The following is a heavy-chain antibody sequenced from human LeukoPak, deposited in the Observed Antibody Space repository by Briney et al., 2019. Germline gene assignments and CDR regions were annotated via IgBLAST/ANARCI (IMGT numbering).Heavy chain of an antibody. CDR1: GYTFTSYG. CDR3: ARAVTRDGYNFNYFDY. V-gene: IGHV1-18*01. D-gene: IGHD5-24*01. J-gene: IGHJ4*02. CDR2: ISAYNGNT. Sequence: ASVKVSCKASGYTFTSYGISWVRQAPGQGLEWMGWISAYNGNTNYAQKLQGRVTMTTDTSTSTAYMELSSLRSEDTAVYYCARAVTRDGYNFNYFDYWGQGTLVTVSS.